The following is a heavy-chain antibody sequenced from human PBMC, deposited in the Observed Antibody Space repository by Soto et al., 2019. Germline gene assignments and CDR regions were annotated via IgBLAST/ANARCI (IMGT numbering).Heavy chain of an antibody. CDR2: MNPNSGNT. Sequence: ASVKVSCKASGYTFTSYDINWVRQATGQGLEWMGWMNPNSGNTGYAQKFQGRVTMTRNTSISTAYMELSSVTAADTAVYYCARAETYSSGWYPNWFDPWGQGTLVTVSS. D-gene: IGHD6-19*01. CDR3: ARAETYSSGWYPNWFDP. V-gene: IGHV1-8*01. CDR1: GYTFTSYD. J-gene: IGHJ5*02.